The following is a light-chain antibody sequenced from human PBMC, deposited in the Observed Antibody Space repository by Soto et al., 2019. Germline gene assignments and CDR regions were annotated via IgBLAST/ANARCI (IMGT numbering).Light chain of an antibody. Sequence: QSALTQPASVSGSPGQSITISCTGTSSDVGGYNYVSWYQQHPGKAPKLMIYDVSNRPSGVSNRFSGSKSGNTASLTISGLQAEDEADYYCSSFSSSSTSVLCGGGTKLTVL. J-gene: IGLJ2*01. CDR3: SSFSSSSTSVL. CDR2: DVS. CDR1: SSDVGGYNY. V-gene: IGLV2-14*01.